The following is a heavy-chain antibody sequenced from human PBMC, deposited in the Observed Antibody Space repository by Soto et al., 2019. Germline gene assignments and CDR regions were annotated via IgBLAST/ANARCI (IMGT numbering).Heavy chain of an antibody. Sequence: GGSLRLSCAVSGFTFRNYVMSWVRQAPGKGLEWVAGITGTGSSTSYSDSVRGRFTISRDNSKNTLYLLMNSLRAEDTAVYWCAKTPNSRLLNSWGQGALVTVSS. CDR3: AKTPNSRLLNS. D-gene: IGHD3-9*01. J-gene: IGHJ4*02. V-gene: IGHV3-23*01. CDR1: GFTFRNYV. CDR2: ITGTGSST.